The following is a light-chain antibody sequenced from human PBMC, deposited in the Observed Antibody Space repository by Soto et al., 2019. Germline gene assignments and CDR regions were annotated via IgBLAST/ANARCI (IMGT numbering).Light chain of an antibody. V-gene: IGKV3-15*01. Sequence: EIVMTQSPATLSVSPGERATLSCRASQSVSSNLAWYQRKPGQAPRLLIYGASTRATGIPARFSGSGSGTEFTLTISSLQSEDFAVYYCQQYNNWLQTFGQGTKVEIK. J-gene: IGKJ1*01. CDR1: QSVSSN. CDR2: GAS. CDR3: QQYNNWLQT.